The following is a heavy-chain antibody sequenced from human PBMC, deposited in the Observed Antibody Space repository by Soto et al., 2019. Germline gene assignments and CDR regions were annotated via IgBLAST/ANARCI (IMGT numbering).Heavy chain of an antibody. D-gene: IGHD3-10*01. CDR3: ARHGSGSHYPIDH. CDR1: GGSISGSTYY. Sequence: SETLSLTCTVSGGSISGSTYYWGWIRQPPGKGLEYIGSTYYSGRTYYNPSLKSRVTVSVDTSKNQFSLNLNSVTAADTAVYYCARHGSGSHYPIDHWGQGTLVTVSS. V-gene: IGHV4-39*01. CDR2: TYYSGRT. J-gene: IGHJ4*02.